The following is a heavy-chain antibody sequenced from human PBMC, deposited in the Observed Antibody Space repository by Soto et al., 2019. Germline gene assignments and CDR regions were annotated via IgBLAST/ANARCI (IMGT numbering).Heavy chain of an antibody. V-gene: IGHV1-69*12. J-gene: IGHJ6*02. CDR1: GGTLSNYG. Sequence: QVQLVQSGAEVKMPGSSVKVSCKASGGTLSNYGVSWVRQAPGQGLEWLGGIIPVFGTANYAHKFQGRLTITADESTSTVYMDVSSLRSEDTAVYYCATGDATKIIVTTYYGMDVWGQGTTVTVSS. D-gene: IGHD4-17*01. CDR3: ATGDATKIIVTTYYGMDV. CDR2: IIPVFGTA.